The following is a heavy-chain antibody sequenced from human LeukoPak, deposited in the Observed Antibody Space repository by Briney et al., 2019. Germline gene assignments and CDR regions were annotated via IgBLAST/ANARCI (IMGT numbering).Heavy chain of an antibody. Sequence: GGSLRLSCAASGFTLSSFWMTWVRQAPGKGLEWVANIKEDGNEKYYVDSVKGRFTISRDNTKNSLYLQMNSLIVEDTAMYYCATPLSKGAHWGQGTLVTVSS. CDR3: ATPLSKGAH. CDR2: IKEDGNEK. J-gene: IGHJ4*02. D-gene: IGHD2-2*01. CDR1: GFTLSSFW. V-gene: IGHV3-7*01.